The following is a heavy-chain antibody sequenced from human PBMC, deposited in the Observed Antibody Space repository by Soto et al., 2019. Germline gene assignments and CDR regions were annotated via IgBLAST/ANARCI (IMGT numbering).Heavy chain of an antibody. CDR1: GGSITISTYY. CDR3: ARHGQLYSSGWYPNWFDP. Sequence: PSETLSLTCTVSGGSITISTYYWGWIRQPPGKGLEWIGSVYYSGSTYYNPPLKSRVTISVDTSKNQFSLRLNSVTAADTAVYYCARHGQLYSSGWYPNWFDPWGQGTLVTVSS. D-gene: IGHD6-19*01. CDR2: VYYSGST. J-gene: IGHJ5*02. V-gene: IGHV4-39*01.